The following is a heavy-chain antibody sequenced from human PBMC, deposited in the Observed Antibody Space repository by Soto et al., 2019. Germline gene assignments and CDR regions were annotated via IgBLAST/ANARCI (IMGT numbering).Heavy chain of an antibody. CDR3: ASRRNPYGAYDY. CDR2: IYSDGST. D-gene: IGHD4-17*01. Sequence: EVQLVVSGGGLVQPGGSLRLSCAASGFTVSRNFMSWVRQAPGKGLEWVSSIYSDGSTYYADSVKGRFTISRDNSKNTLYLQMNSLRADDTSVYYCASRRNPYGAYDYWGQGTLVTVSS. V-gene: IGHV3-66*01. J-gene: IGHJ4*02. CDR1: GFTVSRNF.